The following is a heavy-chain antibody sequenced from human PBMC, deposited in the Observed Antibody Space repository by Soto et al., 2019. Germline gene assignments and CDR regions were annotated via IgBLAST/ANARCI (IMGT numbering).Heavy chain of an antibody. D-gene: IGHD3-10*01. J-gene: IGHJ5*02. CDR2: IYYSGST. CDR3: ASSRPPDSGSYYTSWFDP. Sequence: QVQLQESGPGLVKPSQTLSLTCTVSGGSISSGGYYWSWIRQHPGKGLEWIGYIYYSGSTYYNPFLKSRVTISVDTSKNQFSLKLSSVTAADTAVYYCASSRPPDSGSYYTSWFDPWGQGTLVTVSS. CDR1: GGSISSGGYY. V-gene: IGHV4-31*03.